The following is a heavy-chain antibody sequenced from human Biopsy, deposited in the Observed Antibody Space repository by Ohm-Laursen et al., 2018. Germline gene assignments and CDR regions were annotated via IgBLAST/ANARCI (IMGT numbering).Heavy chain of an antibody. CDR3: ARGQDSSYLAYGMDV. CDR1: GGSISSHY. D-gene: IGHD6-19*01. CDR2: IYNRGST. V-gene: IGHV4-59*11. Sequence: GTLSLTCTVSGGSISSHYWSWIRQPTGKGLERIGYIYNRGSTKYNSSLKSRVTISVDTSKNQFSLTVRSVTAADTAMYYCARGQDSSYLAYGMDVWGQGTTVTVSS. J-gene: IGHJ6*02.